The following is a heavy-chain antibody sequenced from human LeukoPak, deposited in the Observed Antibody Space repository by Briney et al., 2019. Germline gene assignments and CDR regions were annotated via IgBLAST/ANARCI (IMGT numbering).Heavy chain of an antibody. CDR3: ARIRAPSSFGQRESDY. V-gene: IGHV7-4-1*02. Sequence: GASVKVSCKASGYIFTNNAVNWVRQAPGQGLEWMGWINTNTRNPTYAQGFTGRFVFSLDTSVSTAYLQISSLKAEDTAVYYCARIRAPSSFGQRESDYWGQGTLVTVSS. D-gene: IGHD3-3*02. CDR2: INTNTRNP. CDR1: GYIFTNNA. J-gene: IGHJ4*02.